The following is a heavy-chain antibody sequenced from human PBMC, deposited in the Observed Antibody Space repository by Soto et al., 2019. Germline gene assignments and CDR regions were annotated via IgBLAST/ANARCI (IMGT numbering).Heavy chain of an antibody. CDR2: INHSGST. D-gene: IGHD2-2*02. CDR1: GGSFSGYY. Sequence: SETLSLTCTVYGGSFSGYYWTWIRQPPGKGLEWIGEINHSGSTNYNPSLKSRVTISVDTSKNQFSLKLSSVTAADTAVYYCARLYHWFDPWGQGTQVTVSS. V-gene: IGHV4-34*01. J-gene: IGHJ5*02. CDR3: ARLYHWFDP.